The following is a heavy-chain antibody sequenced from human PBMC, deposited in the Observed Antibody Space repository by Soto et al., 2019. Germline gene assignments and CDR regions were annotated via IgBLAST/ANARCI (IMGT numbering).Heavy chain of an antibody. CDR1: GFTFRSYS. Sequence: GGSLRLTCAASGFTFRSYSMNWVRQAPGKRLEWVSYISISSSTIYYADSVKGRFTISRDDAKNSLYLQMNSLRDEDTSVYYCARDIGIAGSFDPWGQGTMVTVSS. CDR2: ISISSSTI. D-gene: IGHD6-13*01. V-gene: IGHV3-48*02. CDR3: ARDIGIAGSFDP. J-gene: IGHJ5*02.